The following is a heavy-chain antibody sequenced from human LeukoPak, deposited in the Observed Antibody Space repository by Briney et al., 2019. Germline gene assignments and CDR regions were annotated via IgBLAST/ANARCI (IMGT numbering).Heavy chain of an antibody. J-gene: IGHJ5*02. CDR3: GKDRNWGWNSA. CDR2: IGGDGTAT. D-gene: IGHD1-7*01. V-gene: IGHV3-43*02. Sequence: PGGSLRLSCTASGFTFEDYAMQWVRQAPGKGLEWLCFIGGDGTATYYADSVKGRFTVSRDNTKNSVSLQMNSLRTEDTAFYYCGKDRNWGWNSAWGQGTQVTVSA. CDR1: GFTFEDYA.